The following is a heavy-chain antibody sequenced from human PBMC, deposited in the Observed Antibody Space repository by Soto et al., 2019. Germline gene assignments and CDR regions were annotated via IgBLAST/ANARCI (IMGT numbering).Heavy chain of an antibody. CDR3: ARGGVLHDILTGAIDY. Sequence: QVQLQESGPGLVKPSQTLSLTCTVSGGSISSGGYYWSWIRQHPGKGLEWIGYIYYSGSTCYNPSLTSRVTISVDTSKNQFSLKLSSVSAADTAVYYCARGGVLHDILTGAIDYWGQGTQVTVSS. V-gene: IGHV4-31*03. CDR1: GGSISSGGYY. CDR2: IYYSGST. J-gene: IGHJ4*02. D-gene: IGHD3-9*01.